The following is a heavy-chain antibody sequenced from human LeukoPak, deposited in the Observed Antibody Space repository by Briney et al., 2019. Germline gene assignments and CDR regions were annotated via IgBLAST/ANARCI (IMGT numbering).Heavy chain of an antibody. CDR3: ARILEKVTRGLDY. Sequence: GGSLRLSCAASGFTFSSYSMNWVRQAPGKGLEWVSSISSSSSYIYYADSVKGRFTISRDNAKNSLYLQMNSLRAEDTAVYYCARILEKVTRGLDYWGQGTLVTVSS. CDR2: ISSSSSYI. D-gene: IGHD3-3*01. V-gene: IGHV3-21*01. CDR1: GFTFSSYS. J-gene: IGHJ4*02.